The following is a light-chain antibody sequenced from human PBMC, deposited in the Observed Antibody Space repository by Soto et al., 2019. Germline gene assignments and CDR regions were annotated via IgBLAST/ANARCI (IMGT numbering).Light chain of an antibody. J-gene: IGLJ1*01. Sequence: QPASVSGSPGQSITISCTGTSSDVGSYNLVSWYQQHPGKAPKLMIYEGSKRPSGVSNRFSGSKSGNTASLTISGLQAEDEADYYCCSYAGSSTYVFGTGTKVTVL. CDR2: EGS. CDR1: SSDVGSYNL. V-gene: IGLV2-23*01. CDR3: CSYAGSSTYV.